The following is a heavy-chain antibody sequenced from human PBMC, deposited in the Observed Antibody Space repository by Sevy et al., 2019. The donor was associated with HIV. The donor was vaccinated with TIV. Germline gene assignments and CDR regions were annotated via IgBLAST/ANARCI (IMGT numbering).Heavy chain of an antibody. D-gene: IGHD3-22*01. CDR3: ASSRAGYFDGSGYYIY. CDR2: IYPDDSDT. V-gene: IGHV5-51*01. J-gene: IGHJ4*01. Sequence: GESLKISCQGSGYSFTSHWIAWVRQMPGKGLEWMGIIYPDDSDTRYSPSFQGQVTVSADKSIFTAYLQWSSLKASDTVVYYCASSRAGYFDGSGYYIYWGQGTQVTVSS. CDR1: GYSFTSHW.